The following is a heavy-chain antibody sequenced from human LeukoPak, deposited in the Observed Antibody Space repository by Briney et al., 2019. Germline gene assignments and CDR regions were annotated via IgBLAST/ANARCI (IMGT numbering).Heavy chain of an antibody. J-gene: IGHJ4*02. D-gene: IGHD3-22*01. V-gene: IGHV3-23*01. Sequence: GGSLRLSCAASGFTFSSYAMSWVRHAPGKGLEWVSAISGSGGSTYYADSVRGGLTISRDNSKNTLYLQMNSLRAEDTAVYYCAKDRNYYASSGYLAVWDYWGQGTLVTVSS. CDR3: AKDRNYYASSGYLAVWDY. CDR1: GFTFSSYA. CDR2: ISGSGGST.